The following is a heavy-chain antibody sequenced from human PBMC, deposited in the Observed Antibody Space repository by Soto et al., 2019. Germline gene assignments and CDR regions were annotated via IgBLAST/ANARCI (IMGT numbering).Heavy chain of an antibody. CDR2: IWYDGSNQ. Sequence: QVQLVESGGGVVQPGRSLRLSCAVSGFTFSSYGMHWVRQAPGKRLEWVAVIWYDGSNQYYADSVKGRFTISRDNSKNTLYLHMISLRAVDTAVYYCARPYSSRWYPFDYLGQGTLVTVSS. CDR3: ARPYSSRWYPFDY. D-gene: IGHD6-13*01. CDR1: GFTFSSYG. J-gene: IGHJ4*02. V-gene: IGHV3-33*01.